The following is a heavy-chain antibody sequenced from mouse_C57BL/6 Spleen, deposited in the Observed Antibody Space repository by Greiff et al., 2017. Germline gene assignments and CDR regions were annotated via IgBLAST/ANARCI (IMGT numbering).Heavy chain of an antibody. CDR1: GFTFSSYT. CDR3: ARNYYGKDY. J-gene: IGHJ2*01. V-gene: IGHV5-9*01. Sequence: LQQSGGGLVKPGGSLKLSCAASGFTFSSYTMSWVRQTPEKRLEWVATISGGGGNTYYPDSVKGRFTISRDNAKNTLYLQMSSLRSEDTALYYCARNYYGKDYWGQGTTLTVSS. D-gene: IGHD1-1*01. CDR2: ISGGGGNT.